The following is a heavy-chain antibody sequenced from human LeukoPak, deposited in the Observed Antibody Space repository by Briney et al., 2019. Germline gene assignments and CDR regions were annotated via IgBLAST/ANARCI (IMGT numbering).Heavy chain of an antibody. J-gene: IGHJ3*02. CDR3: ARDKQVRAFDI. D-gene: IGHD3-10*01. V-gene: IGHV1-69*04. CDR1: GGTFSSYA. CDR2: VIPILGIA. Sequence: VASVKVSCKASGGTFSSYAISWVRQAPGQALEWMGRVIPILGIANYAQKFQGRVTITADKSTSTAYMELSSLRSEDTAVYYCARDKQVRAFDIWGQGTMVTVSS.